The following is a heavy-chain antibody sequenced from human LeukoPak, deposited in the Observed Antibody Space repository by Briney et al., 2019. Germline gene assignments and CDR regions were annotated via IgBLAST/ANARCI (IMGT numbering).Heavy chain of an antibody. J-gene: IGHJ4*01. Sequence: GGSLRLSCAASGFTFSNYAMNWVRQTPGKGLEWVSAISGSGGNTYYADSVKGRFTISRDNSKNTLYLQMNGLRVEDTAVYYCAKGQGGYCSAGSCYADHCGHGTLVTVSS. CDR3: AKGQGGYCSAGSCYADH. CDR2: ISGSGGNT. V-gene: IGHV3-23*01. D-gene: IGHD2-15*01. CDR1: GFTFSNYA.